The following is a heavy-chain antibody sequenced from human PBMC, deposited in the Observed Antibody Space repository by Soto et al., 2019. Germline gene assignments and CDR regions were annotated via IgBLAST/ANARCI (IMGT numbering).Heavy chain of an antibody. CDR2: TYYRSKWYR. CDR3: ARGNDGYVEN. J-gene: IGHJ4*02. CDR1: GYSVSINIAA. Sequence: SQTLSGTCAISGYSVSINIAAFSLIRHSPSRVLECLGRTYYRSKWYRGYAVSVKSRITINPDTSKNQFSLQLNSVTPEDTAVYYCARGNDGYVENWGQRHLATVSS. V-gene: IGHV6-1*01. D-gene: IGHD3-16*01.